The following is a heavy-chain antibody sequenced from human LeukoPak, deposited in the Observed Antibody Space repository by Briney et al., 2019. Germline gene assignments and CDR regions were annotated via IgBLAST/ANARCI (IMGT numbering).Heavy chain of an antibody. CDR1: GGFNTHYY. D-gene: IGHD3-16*01. Sequence: SETLSLTCSVSGGFNTHYYWSWIRQPAGKGLEWIGRIYTSGSTNYNPSLKSRVTMSVDTSKNQFSLKLSSVTAADTAVYYCARSQLGAFDIWGQGTMVTVSS. V-gene: IGHV4-4*07. CDR3: ARSQLGAFDI. CDR2: IYTSGST. J-gene: IGHJ3*02.